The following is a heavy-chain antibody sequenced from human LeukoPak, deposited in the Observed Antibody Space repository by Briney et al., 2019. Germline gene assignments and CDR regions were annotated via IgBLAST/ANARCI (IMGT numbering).Heavy chain of an antibody. J-gene: IGHJ4*02. Sequence: SVRVSCKASGGTFISYAISWVRQAPGQGLEWMGGIIPIFGTANYAQKFQGRVTITADESTSTAYMELSSLRSEDTAVYYCVNNPGYDFWSGPFDYWGQGTLVTVSS. CDR2: IIPIFGTA. V-gene: IGHV1-69*13. CDR3: VNNPGYDFWSGPFDY. CDR1: GGTFISYA. D-gene: IGHD3-3*01.